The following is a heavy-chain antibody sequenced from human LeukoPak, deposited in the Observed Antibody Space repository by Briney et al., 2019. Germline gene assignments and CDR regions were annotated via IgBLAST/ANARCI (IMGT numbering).Heavy chain of an antibody. CDR3: ARQICRGSTCSTAY. Sequence: SETLSLTCTVSGGSISSSSYYWGWIRQPPGKGLEWIGSIYYSGITHYNPSLKSRVTISVDTSKNQFSLKLRSVTAADTALYYCARQICRGSTCSTAYWGQGTLVTVSS. V-gene: IGHV4-39*01. CDR1: GGSISSSSYY. CDR2: IYYSGIT. D-gene: IGHD2-15*01. J-gene: IGHJ4*02.